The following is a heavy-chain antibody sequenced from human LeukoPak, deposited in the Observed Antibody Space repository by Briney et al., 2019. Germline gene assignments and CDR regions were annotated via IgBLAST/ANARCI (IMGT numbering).Heavy chain of an antibody. CDR1: GGTFSSYT. J-gene: IGHJ4*02. D-gene: IGHD1-26*01. V-gene: IGHV1-69*02. CDR2: IIPILGIA. Sequence: GSSVKVSCKASGGTFSSYTISGVRQAPGQGLEWMGRIIPILGIANYAQKFQGRVTITADKSTSTAYMELSSLRSEDTAVYYCARSLVGAAPGYFDYWGQGTLVTVSS. CDR3: ARSLVGAAPGYFDY.